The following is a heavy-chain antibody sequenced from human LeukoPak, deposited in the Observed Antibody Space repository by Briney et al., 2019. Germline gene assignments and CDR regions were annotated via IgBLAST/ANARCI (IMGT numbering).Heavy chain of an antibody. CDR1: GFTVNNNR. CDR2: SYSGGTA. Sequence: GGSLRLSSAASGFTVNNNRMGWVSPAPGKGLGWVSFSYSGGTAYYAESVRGRFTISRDDSKNTWYLQMNSLTAEDTAVYYCARERSGAYPEHWGQGTLVTVSS. V-gene: IGHV3-53*01. CDR3: ARERSGAYPEH. D-gene: IGHD7-27*01. J-gene: IGHJ1*01.